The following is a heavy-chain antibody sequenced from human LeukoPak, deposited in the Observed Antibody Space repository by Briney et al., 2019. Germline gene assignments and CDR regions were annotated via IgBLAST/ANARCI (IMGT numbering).Heavy chain of an antibody. CDR1: GGSISSNNYF. J-gene: IGHJ4*02. CDR2: INYGGTT. D-gene: IGHD3-10*01. Sequence: PSETLSLTCTVSGGSISSNNYFWSWIRQPPGQELEWIACINYGGTTYYNPSLKSRVTISVDTSKNQFSLRLTSVTAADTAVYLCARYVVYGSGKYYFDYWGQGSLVSVSS. V-gene: IGHV4-39*01. CDR3: ARYVVYGSGKYYFDY.